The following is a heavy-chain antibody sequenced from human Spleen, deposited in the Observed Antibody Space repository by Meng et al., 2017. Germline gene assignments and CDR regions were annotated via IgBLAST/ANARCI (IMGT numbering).Heavy chain of an antibody. Sequence: QGQLQQWAAGLLKPSDTLSLTCAVYGGSFSGYYWSWIRQPPGKGLEWIGYIHHSGSTHFNPSLRSRVTQSVDTSKNQFSLHLSSVTAADTAVYYCARVSGTDSKMVRGVVLHRGWFDPWGQGTLVTVSS. J-gene: IGHJ5*02. CDR2: IHHSGST. CDR1: GGSFSGYY. V-gene: IGHV4-34*01. CDR3: ARVSGTDSKMVRGVVLHRGWFDP. D-gene: IGHD3-10*01.